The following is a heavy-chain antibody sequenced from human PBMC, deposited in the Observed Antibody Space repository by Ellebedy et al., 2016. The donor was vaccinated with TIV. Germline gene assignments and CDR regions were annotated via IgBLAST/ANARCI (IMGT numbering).Heavy chain of an antibody. CDR2: ISSDGTNK. D-gene: IGHD5-12*01. CDR3: AKDESGGDLPRPFDH. V-gene: IGHV3-30*18. J-gene: IGHJ4*02. CDR1: RFTFSIFG. Sequence: GGSLRLXXAASRFTFSIFGLHWVRQAPGKGLEWVAIISSDGTNKYYADSVRGRFTIPRDNSKNTLYLQMDSLRPEDTAIYYCAKDESGGDLPRPFDHWGQGTLVTVSS.